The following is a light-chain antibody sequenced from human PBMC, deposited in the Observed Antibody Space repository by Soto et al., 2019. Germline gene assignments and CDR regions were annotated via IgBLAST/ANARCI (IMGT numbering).Light chain of an antibody. CDR3: SSYTSTTTVI. V-gene: IGLV2-14*01. CDR2: DVS. J-gene: IGLJ2*01. CDR1: SSDVGAYNY. Sequence: QSALTQPASMSGSPGQSITISCTGTSSDVGAYNYVSWYQQYPGKAPKLIISDVSYRPSGISDRFSGSKSGNTASLTISGRQAEDEADYYCSSYTSTTTVIFGGGTKLTVL.